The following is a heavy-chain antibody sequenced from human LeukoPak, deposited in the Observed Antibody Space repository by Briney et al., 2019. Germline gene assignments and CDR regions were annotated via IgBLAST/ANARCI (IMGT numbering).Heavy chain of an antibody. V-gene: IGHV3-21*01. CDR3: ARDVGASAPDAFDI. Sequence: GGSLRLSCAASGFTFSSHWMSWVRQAPGKGLEWVSSISSSSNYIYYADSVKGRFTISRDNAKNSLYLQMNSLRAENTDVYYCARDVGASAPDAFDIWGQGTMVTVSS. D-gene: IGHD1-26*01. CDR2: ISSSSNYI. CDR1: GFTFSSHW. J-gene: IGHJ3*02.